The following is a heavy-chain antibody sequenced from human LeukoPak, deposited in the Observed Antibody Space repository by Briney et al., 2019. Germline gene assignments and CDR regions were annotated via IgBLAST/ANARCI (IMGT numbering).Heavy chain of an antibody. J-gene: IGHJ5*02. CDR1: GFTFSNYY. CDR2: ISSSSSNT. D-gene: IGHD4-23*01. V-gene: IGHV3-11*06. Sequence: GGSLRLSCAASGFTFSNYYMSWIRQAPGKGLEWVSYISSSSSNTNYADSVKGRFTISRDNAKNSLYLQMNSLRAEDTAVYYCARHGPWDYGGNSGEWFDPWGQGTLVTVSS. CDR3: ARHGPWDYGGNSGEWFDP.